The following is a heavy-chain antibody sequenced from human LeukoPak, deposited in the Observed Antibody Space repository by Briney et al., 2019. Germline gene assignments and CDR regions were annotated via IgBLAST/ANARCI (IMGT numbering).Heavy chain of an antibody. J-gene: IGHJ3*02. Sequence: SETLSLTCTVSGGSISSGDYYWSWIRQPPGKGLEWIGYIYYSGSTYYNPSLKSRVTISVDTSKNQFSLKLSSVTAADTAVYYCARVRDDYVFSIWGQGTMVTVSS. CDR1: GGSISSGDYY. CDR3: ARVRDDYVFSI. D-gene: IGHD3-16*01. V-gene: IGHV4-30-4*02. CDR2: IYYSGST.